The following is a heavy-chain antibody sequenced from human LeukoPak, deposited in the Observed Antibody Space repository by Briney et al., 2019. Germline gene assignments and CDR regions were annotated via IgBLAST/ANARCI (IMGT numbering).Heavy chain of an antibody. D-gene: IGHD1-1*01. V-gene: IGHV1-2*02. CDR3: ARYNWNDVVFALDY. CDR1: GYTLSGYY. Sequence: RASVKVSCKASGYTLSGYYIHWVRQAPGQGLEWLGWINPNSGETNYAQKFQGGVTLTRDTSISTFYMEVSRLRSDDTAVYFCARYNWNDVVFALDYWGQGTLVTVSS. CDR2: INPNSGET. J-gene: IGHJ4*02.